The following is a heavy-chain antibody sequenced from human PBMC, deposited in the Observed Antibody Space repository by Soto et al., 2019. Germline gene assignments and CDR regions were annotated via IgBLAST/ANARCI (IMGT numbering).Heavy chain of an antibody. V-gene: IGHV3-23*01. D-gene: IGHD5-18*01. Sequence: EVQLLESGGGLVQPGGSLRLSCAASGFTFSSYAMSWVRQAPGKGLEWVSAISGSGGSTYYADSVKGRFTITRDNSKNTLYLQMNSLRAEDTAVYYCAKGVYSYGYSIADYWGQGTLVTVSS. CDR1: GFTFSSYA. CDR3: AKGVYSYGYSIADY. J-gene: IGHJ4*02. CDR2: ISGSGGST.